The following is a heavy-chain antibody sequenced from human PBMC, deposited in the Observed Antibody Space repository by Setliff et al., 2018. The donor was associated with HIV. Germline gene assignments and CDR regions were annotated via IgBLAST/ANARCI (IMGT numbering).Heavy chain of an antibody. CDR3: ARDRLPAEVAVSGDWFDP. J-gene: IGHJ5*02. CDR2: ISAYNDNT. V-gene: IGHV1-18*01. CDR1: GYSFSSYG. Sequence: ASVKVSCNASGYSFSSYGFSLVRQAPGQGLEWMGWISAYNDNTNYAQKFQGRVTMTTDASTSTAYMEVRSLRSDDTAVYYCARDRLPAEVAVSGDWFDPWGQGTLVTVSS. D-gene: IGHD5-12*01.